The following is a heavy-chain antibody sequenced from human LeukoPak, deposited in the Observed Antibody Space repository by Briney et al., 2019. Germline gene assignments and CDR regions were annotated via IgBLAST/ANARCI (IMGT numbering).Heavy chain of an antibody. Sequence: ASETLSLTCAVSGGSISSNNWWSWVRQTSGKGLEWIGEIYHSVSTTNYNPSLKSRVTMSVDKSKNQFSLKLTSVTAADTAVYYCARVFGGYDGALAYWGQGTLVTVSS. V-gene: IGHV4-4*02. CDR2: IYHSVSTT. D-gene: IGHD5-12*01. CDR3: ARVFGGYDGALAY. CDR1: GGSISSNNW. J-gene: IGHJ4*02.